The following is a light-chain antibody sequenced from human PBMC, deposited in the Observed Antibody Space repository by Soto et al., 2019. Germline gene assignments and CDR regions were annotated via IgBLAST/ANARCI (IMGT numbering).Light chain of an antibody. J-gene: IGKJ2*01. V-gene: IGKV3-20*01. Sequence: EIVLTQSPGTLSLSPGERATLSCRASQSVSSSYLAWYQQKPGQAPRLLIYGASSRATGIPDRFSGSGSGTDFPLTISRLEPEDFAVDYCQEYGSSLYTFGQGTKLGIK. CDR3: QEYGSSLYT. CDR1: QSVSSSY. CDR2: GAS.